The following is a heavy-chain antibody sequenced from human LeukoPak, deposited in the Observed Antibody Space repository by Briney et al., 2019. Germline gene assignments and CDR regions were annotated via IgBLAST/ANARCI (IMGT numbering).Heavy chain of an antibody. V-gene: IGHV1-2*02. CDR3: ARGCSGSYSGWFDP. D-gene: IGHD3-10*02. CDR1: GFTFTAYY. J-gene: IGHJ5*02. CDR2: MNPKNGGT. Sequence: ASVKVSCKASGFTFTAYYIHWVRQVPGQGLEWMGWMNPKNGGTTYAQNSQGKVTMTRDTSNKTAFMEITSLTSDDTAVYYCARGCSGSYSGWFDPWGQGTLVTVSS.